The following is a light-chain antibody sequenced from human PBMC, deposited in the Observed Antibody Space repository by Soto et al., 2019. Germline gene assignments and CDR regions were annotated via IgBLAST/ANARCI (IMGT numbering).Light chain of an antibody. V-gene: IGKV3-15*01. CDR1: QSVISS. CDR3: QQYHNWPPKYT. Sequence: EIVVTQSPALLSVSPGERVTLSCRASQSVISSIAWYQQKLGQAPRLLIYGASTRATGIPARFSGSGSGTEFFLTISSLQSEDFAIYYCQQYHNWPPKYTFGQGTKVDSK. CDR2: GAS. J-gene: IGKJ2*01.